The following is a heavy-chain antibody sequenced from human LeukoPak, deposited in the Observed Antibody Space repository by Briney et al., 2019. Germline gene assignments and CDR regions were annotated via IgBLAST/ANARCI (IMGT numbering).Heavy chain of an antibody. CDR1: GYRFPSYW. Sequence: GEALRISCKASGYRFPSYWITWVRQMPGKGVEWMVCIDPIDSYTTYSPSFQGHVTISADKFIATVYLQWSSLKASDTAMYFCARQYCNGGSCYSDYWGQGTLVTVSS. CDR3: ARQYCNGGSCYSDY. CDR2: IDPIDSYT. J-gene: IGHJ4*02. V-gene: IGHV5-10-1*01. D-gene: IGHD2-15*01.